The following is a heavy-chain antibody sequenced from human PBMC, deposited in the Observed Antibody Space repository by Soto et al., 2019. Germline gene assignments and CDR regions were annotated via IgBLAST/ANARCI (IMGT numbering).Heavy chain of an antibody. CDR1: GGTFSSYT. V-gene: IGHV1-69*08. CDR3: AREVYCSGGSCYGAFDI. J-gene: IGHJ3*02. Sequence: QVQLVQSGAEVKKPGSSVKVSCKASGGTFSSYTISWVRQAPGQGLEWMGRIIPILGIANYAQKFQGRVTITADNSTSTAYMELSSLRSEDTAVYYCAREVYCSGGSCYGAFDIWGQGTMVTVSS. CDR2: IIPILGIA. D-gene: IGHD2-15*01.